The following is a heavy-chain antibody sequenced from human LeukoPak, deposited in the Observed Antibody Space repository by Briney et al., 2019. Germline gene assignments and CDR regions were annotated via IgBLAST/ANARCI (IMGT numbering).Heavy chain of an antibody. Sequence: ASVKVACKVSGYTLTELAIHWVRQAPGKGLEWMGGFDPEDVETIYAQKFQGRVTMTEDTYTDTAYMELSSLRSEDTAVYYCATYSGYAAYWGQGTLVSVSS. CDR3: ATYSGYAAY. CDR1: GYTLTELA. CDR2: FDPEDVET. D-gene: IGHD5-12*01. J-gene: IGHJ4*02. V-gene: IGHV1-24*01.